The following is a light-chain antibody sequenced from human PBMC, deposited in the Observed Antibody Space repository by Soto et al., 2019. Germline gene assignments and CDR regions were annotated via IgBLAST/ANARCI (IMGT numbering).Light chain of an antibody. V-gene: IGLV1-40*01. CDR2: GNT. Sequence: QSVLTQPPSVSGAPGQRVTISCTGSSSNIGSTYDVQWYQQLPGTAPKLLIHGNTNRPSGVPDRFSGSKSGASASLAITLLQADDEADYYCQSYDDSLSVHYVFGTGTKVTVL. J-gene: IGLJ1*01. CDR1: SSNIGSTYD. CDR3: QSYDDSLSVHYV.